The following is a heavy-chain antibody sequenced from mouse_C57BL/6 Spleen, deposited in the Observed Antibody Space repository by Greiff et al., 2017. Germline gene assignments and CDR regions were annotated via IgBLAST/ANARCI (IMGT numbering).Heavy chain of an antibody. Sequence: EVQLQESGPGLVKPSQSLSLTCSVTGYSITSGYYWNWIRQFPGNKLEWMGYISYDGSNNYNPSLKNRISITRDTSKNQFFLKLNSVTTEDTATYYCARDLDSSGYFAYWGQGTLVTVSA. CDR1: GYSITSGYY. CDR3: ARDLDSSGYFAY. J-gene: IGHJ3*01. V-gene: IGHV3-6*01. CDR2: ISYDGSN. D-gene: IGHD3-2*02.